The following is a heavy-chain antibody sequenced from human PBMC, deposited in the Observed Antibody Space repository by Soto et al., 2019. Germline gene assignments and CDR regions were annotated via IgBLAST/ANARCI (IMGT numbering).Heavy chain of an antibody. CDR3: ARVLGGYCSGGSCQYYYYYMDV. CDR2: IYHSGST. J-gene: IGHJ6*03. V-gene: IGHV4-4*02. D-gene: IGHD2-15*01. Sequence: SETLSLTCAVSSGSISSSNWWSWVRQPPGKGLEWIGEIYHSGSTNYNPSLKSRVTISVDKSKNQFSLKLSSVTAADTAVYYCARVLGGYCSGGSCQYYYYYMDVWGKGTTVTVSS. CDR1: SGSISSSNW.